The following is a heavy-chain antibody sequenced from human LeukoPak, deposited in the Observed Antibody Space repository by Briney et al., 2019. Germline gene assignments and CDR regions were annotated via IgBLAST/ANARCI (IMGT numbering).Heavy chain of an antibody. CDR1: GFTFSSYW. CDR3: ARDRSIAVAAIFDY. CDR2: IKQDGGEK. D-gene: IGHD6-19*01. J-gene: IGHJ4*02. V-gene: IGHV3-7*01. Sequence: GGSLRLSCAASGFTFSSYWMSWVRQAPGKGLEWVANIKQDGGEKYYVGSVKGRFTISRDNAKNSLYLQMNSLRAEDTAVYYCARDRSIAVAAIFDYWGQGTLVTVSS.